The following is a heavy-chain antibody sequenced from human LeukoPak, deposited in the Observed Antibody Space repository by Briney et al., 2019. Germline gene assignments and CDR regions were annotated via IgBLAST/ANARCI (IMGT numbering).Heavy chain of an antibody. J-gene: IGHJ4*02. CDR1: GGSFSGYY. CDR3: AKTSAVAGTTIYYFDH. Sequence: ETLSLTCAVYGGSFSGYYWSWIRQPPGKGLEWIGEINHSGSTNYNPSLKSRVTISVDTSKNQFSLKLSSVTAADTAVYYCAKTSAVAGTTIYYFDHWGRGTLVTVSS. V-gene: IGHV4-34*01. CDR2: INHSGST. D-gene: IGHD6-19*01.